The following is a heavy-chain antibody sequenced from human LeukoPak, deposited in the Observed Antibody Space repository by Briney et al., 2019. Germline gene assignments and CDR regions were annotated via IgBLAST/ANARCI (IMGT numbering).Heavy chain of an antibody. V-gene: IGHV1-69*13. CDR3: ARSGYSSSWSEYRALKY. CDR1: GGTFSSYA. J-gene: IGHJ4*02. CDR2: IIPIFGTT. D-gene: IGHD6-13*01. Sequence: GASVKVSCKASGGTFSSYAISWVRQAPGQGLEWMGGIIPIFGTTNYAQKFQGRVTITADESTSTAYMELSSLRSEDTAMYYCARSGYSSSWSEYRALKYWGQGTLVTVSS.